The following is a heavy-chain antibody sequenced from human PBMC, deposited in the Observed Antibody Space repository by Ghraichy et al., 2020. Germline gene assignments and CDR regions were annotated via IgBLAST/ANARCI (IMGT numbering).Heavy chain of an antibody. V-gene: IGHV3-30-3*01. Sequence: GGSLRLSCAASGLTFSSYAMHWVRQAPGKGLEWVAVISADGSTKYYADSVKGRFTISRDNSKNTVYMQMSSLRAEDTAVYYCADIDYYDRLPDDAFNIWGQGTMVTVSS. CDR3: ADIDYYDRLPDDAFNI. CDR1: GLTFSSYA. J-gene: IGHJ3*02. CDR2: ISADGSTK. D-gene: IGHD3-22*01.